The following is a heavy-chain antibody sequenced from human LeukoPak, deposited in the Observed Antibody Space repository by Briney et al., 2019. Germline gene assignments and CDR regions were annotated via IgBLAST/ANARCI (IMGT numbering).Heavy chain of an antibody. CDR1: GFTFSSYW. D-gene: IGHD6-13*01. CDR3: ARDGGAAAGANAFDI. Sequence: GGSLRLSCAASGFTFSSYWMSWVRQAPGKGLEWVSSISSSSSYIYYADSVKGRFTISRDNAKNSLYLQMNSLRAEDTAVYYCARDGGAAAGANAFDIWGQGTMVTVSS. J-gene: IGHJ3*02. V-gene: IGHV3-21*01. CDR2: ISSSSSYI.